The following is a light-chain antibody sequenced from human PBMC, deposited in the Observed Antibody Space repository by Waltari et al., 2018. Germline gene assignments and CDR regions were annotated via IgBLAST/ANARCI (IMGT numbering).Light chain of an antibody. J-gene: IGLJ2*01. CDR3: QTWGTGIVV. CDR1: SGHSSFV. V-gene: IGLV4-69*01. CDR2: LNTDGGH. Sequence: QLVLTQPPSASASLGASVKLTCTLSSGHSSFVIAWHQQQPGKGPRYLMTLNTDGGHTKGDGIPDRFSGSTSGAERYLTIASLQSEDEADYFCQTWGTGIVVFGGVTKLTVL.